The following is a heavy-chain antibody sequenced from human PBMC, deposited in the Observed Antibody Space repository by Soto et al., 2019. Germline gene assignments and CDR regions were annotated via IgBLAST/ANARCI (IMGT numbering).Heavy chain of an antibody. CDR2: ISAYNGNT. CDR1: GYTFTNYG. V-gene: IGHV1-18*01. D-gene: IGHD6-13*01. CDR3: ASSRYSSSPGDI. Sequence: ASVKVSCKASGYTFTNYGISWVRQAPGQGLEWMGWISAYNGNTNYAQKLQGRVTMTTDTSTSTAYMELRSLRSDDTAVYYCASSRYSSSPGDIWGQGTMVTVSS. J-gene: IGHJ3*02.